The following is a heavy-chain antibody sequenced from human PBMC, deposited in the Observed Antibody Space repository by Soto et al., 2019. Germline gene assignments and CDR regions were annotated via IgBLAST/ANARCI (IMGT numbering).Heavy chain of an antibody. CDR3: ARDGVDTAMAIDY. V-gene: IGHV4-31*01. CDR2: IYYSGST. D-gene: IGHD5-18*01. Sequence: QVQLQESGPGLVKPSQTLSLTCTVSGGSISSGGYYWSWIRQHPGKGPEWNGYIYYSGSTYNNPSLKSLVTISVDPSKNQFSLKLSSVTAADTAVYYCARDGVDTAMAIDYWGQGTLVSVSS. J-gene: IGHJ4*02. CDR1: GGSISSGGYY.